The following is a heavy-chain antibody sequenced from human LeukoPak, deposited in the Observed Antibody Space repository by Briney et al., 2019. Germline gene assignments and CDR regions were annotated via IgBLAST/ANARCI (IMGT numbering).Heavy chain of an antibody. CDR3: TRVPYGYLGYYYYYMDV. D-gene: IGHD5-18*01. CDR2: IYSGGNT. V-gene: IGHV3-66*01. Sequence: GGSLRLSCAASGFTVSSNYMSWVRQAPGKGLEWVSVIYSGGNTYYADSVKGRFTISRDNSKNTLYLQMNSLRAEDTAAYYCTRVPYGYLGYYYYYMDVWGKGTTVTISS. J-gene: IGHJ6*03. CDR1: GFTVSSNY.